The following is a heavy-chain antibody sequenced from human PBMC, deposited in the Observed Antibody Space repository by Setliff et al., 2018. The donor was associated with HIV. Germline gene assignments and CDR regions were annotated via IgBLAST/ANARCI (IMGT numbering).Heavy chain of an antibody. J-gene: IGHJ4*02. Sequence: ASVKVSCKASGYTFTSYEINWVRQATGQGLEWMGWMNPNSGNTGYAQKFQGRVTMTTDTSTSTAYLELRSLTSDDTAMYYCARQLSNSLDYWGQGTLVTVS. D-gene: IGHD7-27*01. CDR2: MNPNSGNT. V-gene: IGHV1-8*02. CDR3: ARQLSNSLDY. CDR1: GYTFTSYE.